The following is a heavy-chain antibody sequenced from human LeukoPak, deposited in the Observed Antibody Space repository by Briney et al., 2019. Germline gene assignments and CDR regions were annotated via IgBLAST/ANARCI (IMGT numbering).Heavy chain of an antibody. Sequence: GGSMRRSCASSGLTFISYASSWIRQAPGKGLEGVSPISGSGGSTYYSDSLKGRFTISRDNYKNTLYLQMNSLRAAATVFYYCAKRVYYDFWSGRNWFDPWAQGTLVTVSS. V-gene: IGHV3-23*01. CDR3: AKRVYYDFWSGRNWFDP. CDR2: ISGSGGST. D-gene: IGHD3-3*01. CDR1: GLTFISYA. J-gene: IGHJ5*02.